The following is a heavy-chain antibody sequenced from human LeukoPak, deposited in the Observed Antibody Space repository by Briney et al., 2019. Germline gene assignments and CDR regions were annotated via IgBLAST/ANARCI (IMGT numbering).Heavy chain of an antibody. CDR2: ITSSSSFI. V-gene: IGHV3-21*04. J-gene: IGHJ5*02. CDR1: GFTLNSYS. Sequence: GGSLRLSCAASGFTLNSYSMNWVRQAPGKGLEWVSLITSSSSFIYYADSVKGRFTISRDNAKNSVYLQMNSLRAEDTAVYYCARDLFGEWGWFDPWGQGTLVTVSS. CDR3: ARDLFGEWGWFDP. D-gene: IGHD3-10*02.